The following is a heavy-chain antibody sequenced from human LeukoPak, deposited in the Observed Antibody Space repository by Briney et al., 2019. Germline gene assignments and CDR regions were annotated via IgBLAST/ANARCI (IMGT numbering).Heavy chain of an antibody. CDR3: ASPLTLYGAFDI. CDR1: GYTFTGYY. V-gene: IGHV1-8*03. J-gene: IGHJ3*02. Sequence: ASVKVSCKASGYTFTGYYMHWVRQAPGQGLEWMGWMNPNSGNTGYAQKFQGRVTITRNTSISTAYMELSSLRSEDTAVYYCASPLTLYGAFDIWGQGTMVTVSS. D-gene: IGHD3-16*01. CDR2: MNPNSGNT.